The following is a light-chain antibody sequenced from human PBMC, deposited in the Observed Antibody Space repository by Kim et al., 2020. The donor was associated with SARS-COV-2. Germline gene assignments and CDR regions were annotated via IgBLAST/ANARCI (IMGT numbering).Light chain of an antibody. Sequence: APGQTARITCGGNNIGGHSVHWYQQKPGQAPVLVMYYDRDRPSGIPERFSGSKSANTATLTISRVEAGDEADYYCQVLDTDTDHYVFGTGTKVTVL. CDR3: QVLDTDTDHYV. J-gene: IGLJ1*01. CDR1: NIGGHS. V-gene: IGLV3-21*01. CDR2: YDR.